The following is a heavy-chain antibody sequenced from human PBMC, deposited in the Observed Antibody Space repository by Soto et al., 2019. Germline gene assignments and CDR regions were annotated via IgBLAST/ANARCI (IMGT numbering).Heavy chain of an antibody. CDR2: INPILSMS. CDR1: GDTFAFYS. V-gene: IGHV1-69*02. D-gene: IGHD3-10*01. Sequence: QVQLVQSGAEVKRPGSSVKVSCKASGDTFAFYSINWVRQAPGLGLEWMGRINPILSMSNYAQRFQGRVTMTADKSTSTAYMVLKSLRYEDTAMYYCATSYGSGYRAFDYWGQGALVTVSS. CDR3: ATSYGSGYRAFDY. J-gene: IGHJ4*02.